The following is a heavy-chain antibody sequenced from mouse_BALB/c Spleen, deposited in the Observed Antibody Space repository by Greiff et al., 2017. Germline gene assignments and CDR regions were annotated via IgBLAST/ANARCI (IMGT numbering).Heavy chain of an antibody. Sequence: EVQLVESGGDLVKPGGSLKLSCAASGFTFSSYGMSWVRQTPDKRLEWVATISSGGSYTYYPDSVKGRFTISRDNAKNTLYLQMSSLKSEDTAMYYCARQDYGSDAMDYWGQGTSVTVSS. CDR3: ARQDYGSDAMDY. D-gene: IGHD1-1*01. CDR2: ISSGGSYT. V-gene: IGHV5-6*01. CDR1: GFTFSSYG. J-gene: IGHJ4*01.